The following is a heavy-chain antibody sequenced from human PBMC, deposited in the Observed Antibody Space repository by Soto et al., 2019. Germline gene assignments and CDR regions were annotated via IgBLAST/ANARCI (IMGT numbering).Heavy chain of an antibody. Sequence: SETLSLTCTVSGGSISSYYWSWIRQPPGKGLEWIGCVHNSGSTNYNPSLKSRVTISLDRSENQFSLNLNSVTAADTAVYYCARELKSYDFWSGYYSPDAFDIWGQGTMVTVSS. J-gene: IGHJ3*02. V-gene: IGHV4-59*01. D-gene: IGHD3-3*01. CDR3: ARELKSYDFWSGYYSPDAFDI. CDR2: VHNSGST. CDR1: GGSISSYY.